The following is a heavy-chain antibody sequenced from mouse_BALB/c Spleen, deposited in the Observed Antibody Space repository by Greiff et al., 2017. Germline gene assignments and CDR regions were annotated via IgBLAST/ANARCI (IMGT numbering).Heavy chain of an antibody. J-gene: IGHJ3*01. CDR1: GYTFTDYN. V-gene: IGHV1S29*02. D-gene: IGHD2-12*01. CDR2: IYPYNGGT. CDR3: ASYDRGFAY. Sequence: EVKLEESGPELVKPGASVKISCKASGYTFTDYNMHWVKQSHGKSLEWIGYIYPYNGGTGYNQKFKSKATLTVDNSSSTAYMELRSLTSEDSAVYYCASYDRGFAYWGQGTLVTVSA.